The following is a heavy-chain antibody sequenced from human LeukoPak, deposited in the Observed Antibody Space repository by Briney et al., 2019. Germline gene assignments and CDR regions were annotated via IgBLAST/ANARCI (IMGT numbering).Heavy chain of an antibody. D-gene: IGHD3-3*01. CDR2: KKQDGSEK. J-gene: IGHJ6*03. CDR3: ARGSITIFGVVIRPYYYMDV. Sequence: PGGSLRLSCAASGFTFSSYWMSWVRQAPGKGLEWVANKKQDGSEKYYVDSVKGRFTISRDNAKNSLYLQMNSLRAEDTAVYYCARGSITIFGVVIRPYYYMDVWGKGTTVTVSS. V-gene: IGHV3-7*01. CDR1: GFTFSSYW.